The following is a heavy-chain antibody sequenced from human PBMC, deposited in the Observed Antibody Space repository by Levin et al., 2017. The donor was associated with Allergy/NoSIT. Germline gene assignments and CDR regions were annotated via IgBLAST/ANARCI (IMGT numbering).Heavy chain of an antibody. D-gene: IGHD2-2*03. CDR3: AREDGSTFDV. CDR2: IYYSGST. V-gene: IGHV4-31*03. Sequence: LRLSCTVSGGSISGCGYHWTWIRQHPEKGLEWIGYIYYSGSTFYNPSLKSRPMTSVDTSKNQFSLNVSAVTAADTAVYYCAREDGSTFDVWGQGALVTVAS. J-gene: IGHJ4*02. CDR1: GGSISGCGYH.